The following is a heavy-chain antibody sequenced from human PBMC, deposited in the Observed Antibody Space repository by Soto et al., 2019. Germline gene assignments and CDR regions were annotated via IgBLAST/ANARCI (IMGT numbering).Heavy chain of an antibody. CDR1: GGTFSSRV. CDR3: ARGAEGLGYNWKYVPFDL. Sequence: GASVKVSCKPSGGTFSSRVFSWVRQAPGQGLEWMGCIIPKFVTPNSAQSFQDRVTITADEYTSTVYMELSSLRPEDTAVYYCARGAEGLGYNWKYVPFDLWGQGTLVTVSS. J-gene: IGHJ4*02. CDR2: IIPKFVTP. V-gene: IGHV1-69*13. D-gene: IGHD1-7*01.